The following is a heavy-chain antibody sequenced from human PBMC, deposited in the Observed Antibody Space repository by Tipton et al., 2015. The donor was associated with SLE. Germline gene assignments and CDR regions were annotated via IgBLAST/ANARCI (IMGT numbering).Heavy chain of an antibody. D-gene: IGHD6-6*01. V-gene: IGHV1-18*01. CDR2: ISAYKGNR. CDR1: GYIFTDYG. Sequence: QLVQSGAEVKKPGASVKVSCKASGYIFTDYGISWVRQVPGQGLEWMGWISAYKGNRKYAQKVQGRVTMTTDTSTSTAYMELRSLISDDTAVYYCARVRGAARPLDDWGQGTLVTVSS. J-gene: IGHJ4*02. CDR3: ARVRGAARPLDD.